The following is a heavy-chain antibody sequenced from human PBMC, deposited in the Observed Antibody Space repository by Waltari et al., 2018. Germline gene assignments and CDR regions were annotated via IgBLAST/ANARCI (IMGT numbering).Heavy chain of an antibody. CDR2: IIPIFGTA. CDR1: GGTFSSYA. D-gene: IGHD3-22*01. V-gene: IGHV1-69*05. CDR3: ARGKYYDSSGYYYWYFDL. J-gene: IGHJ2*01. Sequence: QVQLVQSGAEVKKPGSSVTVSCKASGGTFSSYAISWVRQAPGPGLEWMGGIIPIFGTANYAQKFQGRVTITTDESTSTAYMELSSLRSEDTAVYYCARGKYYDSSGYYYWYFDLWGRGTLVTVSS.